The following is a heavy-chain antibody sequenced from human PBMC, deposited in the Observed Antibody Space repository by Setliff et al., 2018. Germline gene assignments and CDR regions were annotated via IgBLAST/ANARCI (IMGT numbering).Heavy chain of an antibody. CDR2: ISASNGNT. D-gene: IGHD4-17*01. J-gene: IGHJ3*02. V-gene: IGHV1-18*01. CDR1: GYTFTNYG. Sequence: ASVKVSCKASGYTFTNYGISWVRQAPGQGLEWMGWISASNGNTNPAQKLQGRVTMTTDTSTSTAYMELRSLRSDDTAVYYCARDSPTVVTHIRAFDIWGQGTMVTVS. CDR3: ARDSPTVVTHIRAFDI.